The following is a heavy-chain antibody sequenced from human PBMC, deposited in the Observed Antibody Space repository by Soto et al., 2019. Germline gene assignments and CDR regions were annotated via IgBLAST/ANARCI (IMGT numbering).Heavy chain of an antibody. Sequence: QVQLVQSGAEVKKPGSSVKVSCKASGGTFSSYAISWVRQAPGQGLEWMGGIIPIFGTANYAQKFQGRVTITADEYTSTAYMELSSLRSEDTAVYYCARGRDGYNYDPYYYGMDVWGQGTTVTVSS. V-gene: IGHV1-69*12. CDR3: ARGRDGYNYDPYYYGMDV. J-gene: IGHJ6*02. D-gene: IGHD5-12*01. CDR2: IIPIFGTA. CDR1: GGTFSSYA.